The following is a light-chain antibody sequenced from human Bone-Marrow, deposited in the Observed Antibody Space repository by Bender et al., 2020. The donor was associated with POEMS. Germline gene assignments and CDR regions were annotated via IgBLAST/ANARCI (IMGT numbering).Light chain of an antibody. CDR2: QDT. CDR1: NLGEKY. J-gene: IGLJ2*01. CDR3: QSADSTGTYGA. Sequence: SYKLSQPPSVSVSPGQTASITCSGDNLGEKYVYWYQQKPGQSPVIVVYQDTRRPSGIPERFSGSSSGTTVTLTISGVQAEDEADYYCQSADSTGTYGAFGGGTKLTVL. V-gene: IGLV3-25*03.